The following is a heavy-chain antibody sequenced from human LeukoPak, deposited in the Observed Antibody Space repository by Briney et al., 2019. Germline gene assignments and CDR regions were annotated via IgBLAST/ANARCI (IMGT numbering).Heavy chain of an antibody. CDR3: ARDLLDYSAFDI. J-gene: IGHJ3*02. V-gene: IGHV4-4*02. Sequence: SETLSLTCAVSGGSISSSNWWSWVRQPPGKGLEWIGEIYHSGSTNHNPSLKSRVTISVDKSKNQFSLKLSSVTAADTAVYYCARDLLDYSAFDIWGQGTMVTVSS. D-gene: IGHD2-21*01. CDR2: IYHSGST. CDR1: GGSISSSNW.